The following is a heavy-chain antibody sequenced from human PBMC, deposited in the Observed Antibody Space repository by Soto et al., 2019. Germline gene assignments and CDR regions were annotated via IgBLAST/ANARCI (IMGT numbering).Heavy chain of an antibody. CDR1: GYSFPNYW. Sequence: PGESLKISCHGSGYSFPNYWINWVRQMPGKGLEWMGRIDPSDSNTNYSPSFQGHVTISADKSTYTTYLQWGSLKASDTAMYYCARLVDGDPYSYFDLWGRGTLVTVSS. V-gene: IGHV5-10-1*01. CDR2: IDPSDSNT. CDR3: ARLVDGDPYSYFDL. J-gene: IGHJ2*01. D-gene: IGHD4-17*01.